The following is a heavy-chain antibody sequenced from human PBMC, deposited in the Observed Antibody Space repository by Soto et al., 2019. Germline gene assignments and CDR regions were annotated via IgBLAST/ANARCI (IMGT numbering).Heavy chain of an antibody. V-gene: IGHV3-30*18. CDR3: AKPIASADSFYYAMDV. Sequence: GSLRLSCAASGFTFSSYGMHWVRQAPGKGLEWVAVISYDGGNRYYADSVKGRFTISGDNSKHTVYLQMNSLRPEDTAVYYCAKPIASADSFYYAMDVWGQGTTVTV. CDR2: ISYDGGNR. J-gene: IGHJ6*02. D-gene: IGHD6-13*01. CDR1: GFTFSSYG.